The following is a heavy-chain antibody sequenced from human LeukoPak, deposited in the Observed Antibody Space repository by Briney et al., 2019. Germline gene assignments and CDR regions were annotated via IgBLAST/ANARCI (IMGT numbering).Heavy chain of an antibody. Sequence: GGSLRLSCAASGFTFSSYGMHWVRQAPGKGLEWVAFIRYDGSNKYYADSVKGRFTISRDNSKNTLYLQMNSLRAEDTAVYYCARDVDRCGDYPFYWGQGTLVTVSS. CDR2: IRYDGSNK. CDR1: GFTFSSYG. CDR3: ARDVDRCGDYPFY. V-gene: IGHV3-30*02. J-gene: IGHJ4*02. D-gene: IGHD4-17*01.